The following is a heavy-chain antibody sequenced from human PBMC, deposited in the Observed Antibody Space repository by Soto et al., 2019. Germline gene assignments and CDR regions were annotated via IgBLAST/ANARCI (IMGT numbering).Heavy chain of an antibody. CDR1: CYSISTVYY. CDR2: VYRSGAA. Sequence: TLSLTXTFSCYSISTVYYLACFRQAPGKGLEWIGSVYRSGAAYYSPTLKSRVTISVDTSKNQFSLHLKSVTAADAAVYYCERDYKYALDVPGYFDFWGQGTPVTVSS. V-gene: IGHV4-38-2*02. J-gene: IGHJ4*02. CDR3: ERDYKYALDVPGYFDF. D-gene: IGHD6-19*01.